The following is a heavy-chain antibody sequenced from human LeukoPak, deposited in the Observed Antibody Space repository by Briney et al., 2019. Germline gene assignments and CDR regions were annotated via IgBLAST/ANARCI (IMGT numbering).Heavy chain of an antibody. V-gene: IGHV4-34*01. J-gene: IGHJ4*02. D-gene: IGHD5-24*01. CDR1: GGSFSGYY. CDR3: ARGQRWLQSPTS. Sequence: SETLSLTCAAYGGSFSGYYWSWIRQPPGKGLEWIGEINHSGSTNYNPSLKSRVTISVDTSKNQFSLKLSSVTAADTAVYYCARGQRWLQSPTSWGQGTLVTVSS. CDR2: INHSGST.